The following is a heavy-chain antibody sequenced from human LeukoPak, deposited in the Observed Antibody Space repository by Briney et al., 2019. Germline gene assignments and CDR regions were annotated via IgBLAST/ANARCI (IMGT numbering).Heavy chain of an antibody. CDR1: GGTFSSYA. CDR2: IIPILGIA. V-gene: IGHV1-69*04. CDR3: ARGYHDILTGYSYIIDY. D-gene: IGHD3-9*01. J-gene: IGHJ4*02. Sequence: SVKVSCKASGGTFSSYAISWVRQAPGQGLEWMGRIIPILGIANYTQKFQGRVTITADKSTSTAYMELSSLRSEDTAVYYCARGYHDILTGYSYIIDYWGQRTLVTVSS.